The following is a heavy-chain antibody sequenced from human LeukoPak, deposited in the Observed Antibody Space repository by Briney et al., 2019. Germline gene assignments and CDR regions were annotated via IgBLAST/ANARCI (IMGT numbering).Heavy chain of an antibody. Sequence: PGGSLRLSCAASGFTFSSCWMSWVRQATGKGLEWVVNINQDGSEKYYVDSVKGRFTISRDNAKNSLYLQMNSLRAEDTAVYYCARNFATDYWGQGTLVTVSS. J-gene: IGHJ4*02. CDR3: ARNFATDY. V-gene: IGHV3-7*05. CDR1: GFTFSSCW. D-gene: IGHD1-26*01. CDR2: INQDGSEK.